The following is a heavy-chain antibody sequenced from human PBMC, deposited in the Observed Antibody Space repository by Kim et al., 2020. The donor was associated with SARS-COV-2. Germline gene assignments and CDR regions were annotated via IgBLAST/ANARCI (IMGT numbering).Heavy chain of an antibody. J-gene: IGHJ4*02. Sequence: SVKGRFTIARDNAKNSLYLQMNSLRAEDTALYYCAKGSIAAAGIRYYFDYWGQGTLVTVSS. CDR3: AKGSIAAAGIRYYFDY. V-gene: IGHV3-9*01. D-gene: IGHD6-13*01.